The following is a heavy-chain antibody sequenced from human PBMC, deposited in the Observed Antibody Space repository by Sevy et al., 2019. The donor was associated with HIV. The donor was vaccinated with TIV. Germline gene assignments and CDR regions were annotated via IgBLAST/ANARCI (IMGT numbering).Heavy chain of an antibody. CDR3: ASEGYCSSTSCYFWGMDV. CDR1: GGSFSGYY. Sequence: SETLSLTCAVYGGSFSGYYWSWIRQPPGKGLEWIGEINHSGSTNYNPSLKSRVTISVDTSKNQFSLKLSSVTAADTAVYYCASEGYCSSTSCYFWGMDVWGQGTTVTVPS. D-gene: IGHD2-2*01. V-gene: IGHV4-34*01. CDR2: INHSGST. J-gene: IGHJ6*02.